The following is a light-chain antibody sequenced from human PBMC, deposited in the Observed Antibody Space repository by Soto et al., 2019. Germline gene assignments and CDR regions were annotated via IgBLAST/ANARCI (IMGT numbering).Light chain of an antibody. V-gene: IGKV3-20*01. CDR2: GAS. Sequence: ENVLTQSPGTLSLSPGDRATLSCRARQSLTNPFIAWYQQKPGQAPRLLIYGASTRATGIPARFSGSGSGTDFALKISRVEAEDVGVYYCIQGTHWPITFGQGTRLEIK. CDR3: IQGTHWPIT. J-gene: IGKJ5*01. CDR1: QSLTNPF.